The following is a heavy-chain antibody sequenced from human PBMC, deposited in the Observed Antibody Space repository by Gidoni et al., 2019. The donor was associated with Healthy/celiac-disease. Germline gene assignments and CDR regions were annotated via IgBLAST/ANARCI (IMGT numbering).Heavy chain of an antibody. D-gene: IGHD2-21*01. CDR2: ISWNSGSI. J-gene: IGHJ4*02. V-gene: IGHV3-9*01. Sequence: EVQLVESGGGLVQPGRSLRLSCAASGFTFDDYAMHWVRQAPGKGLEWVSGISWNSGSIGYADSVKGRFTISRDNAKNSLYLQMNSLRAEDTALYYCAKAPGGDGYNPYYFDYWGQGTLVTVSS. CDR1: GFTFDDYA. CDR3: AKAPGGDGYNPYYFDY.